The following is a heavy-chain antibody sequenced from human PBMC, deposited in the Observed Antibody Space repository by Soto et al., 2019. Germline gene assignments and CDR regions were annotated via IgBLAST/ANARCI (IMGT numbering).Heavy chain of an antibody. J-gene: IGHJ6*03. CDR3: ARGLDCSGGSCYFHYYYYYMDV. CDR1: GYTFTRDG. V-gene: IGHV1-8*01. D-gene: IGHD2-15*01. Sequence: ASVKVSCKASGYTFTRDGISWVRQAPGQGLEWMGWMNANSGNTGYAQKFQGRVTMTRNTSISTAYMELSSLRSEDTAVYYCARGLDCSGGSCYFHYYYYYMDVWGKGTTVTVSS. CDR2: MNANSGNT.